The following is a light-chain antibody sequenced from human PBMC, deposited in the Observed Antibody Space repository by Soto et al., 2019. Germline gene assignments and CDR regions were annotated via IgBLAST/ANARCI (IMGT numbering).Light chain of an antibody. CDR1: QSVSSSY. Sequence: IVLTQFPGTLSLSPGERDTLSCRASQSVSSSYLAWYQQKPGQAPRPLIYGAASRAIGIPDRFSGSGSGTDFTLTISRLEPEAFAVYYCQQYGSSPWTFGQGTKV. V-gene: IGKV3-20*01. CDR2: GAA. CDR3: QQYGSSPWT. J-gene: IGKJ1*01.